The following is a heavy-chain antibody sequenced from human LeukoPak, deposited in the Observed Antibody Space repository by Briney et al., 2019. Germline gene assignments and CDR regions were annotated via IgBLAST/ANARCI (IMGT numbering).Heavy chain of an antibody. CDR3: ARRFAPSRNDAFDI. CDR2: IYYSGST. J-gene: IGHJ3*02. V-gene: IGHV4-39*01. D-gene: IGHD3-10*01. CDR1: GGSINSSSYY. Sequence: SETLSLTCTVSGGSINSSSYYWGWIRQPPGKGLEWIGTIYYSGSTYYNPSLKSRATISVDTSKNQFSLKLSSVTASDTAVYYCARRFAPSRNDAFDIWGQGTMVTVSS.